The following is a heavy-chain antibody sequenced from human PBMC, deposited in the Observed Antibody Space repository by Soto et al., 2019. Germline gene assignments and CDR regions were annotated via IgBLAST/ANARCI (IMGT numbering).Heavy chain of an antibody. J-gene: IGHJ4*02. CDR3: ARLGLYGSGMY. CDR1: GGSISSGGYY. V-gene: IGHV4-39*01. Sequence: SETLSLTCTVSGGSISSGGYYWNWIRQHPGKGLEWIGYIYYSGSTYYNPSLKSRVTISVDTSKNQFSLKLSSVTAADTAVYYCARLGLYGSGMYWGQGTLVTVSS. D-gene: IGHD3-10*01. CDR2: IYYSGST.